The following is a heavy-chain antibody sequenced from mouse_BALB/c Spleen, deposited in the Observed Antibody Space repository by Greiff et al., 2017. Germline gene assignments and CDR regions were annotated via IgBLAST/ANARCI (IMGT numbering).Heavy chain of an antibody. V-gene: IGHV2-4-1*01. Sequence: VKLKQSGPGLVQPSQSLSITCTVSGFSLTSYGVHWVRQSPGKGLEWLGVIWSGGSTDYNAAFISRLSISKDNSKSQVFFKMNSLQADDTAIYYCARSDAYGNYVWFAYWGQGTLVTVSA. CDR3: ARSDAYGNYVWFAY. J-gene: IGHJ3*01. D-gene: IGHD2-1*01. CDR2: IWSGGST. CDR1: GFSLTSYG.